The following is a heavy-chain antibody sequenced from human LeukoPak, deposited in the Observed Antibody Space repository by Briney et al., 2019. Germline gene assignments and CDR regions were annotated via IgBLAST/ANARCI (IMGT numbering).Heavy chain of an antibody. D-gene: IGHD2-2*01. CDR2: INARGDT. Sequence: SETLSLTCAVYGWSFNDYYWNWIRQPPGKGLEWIGEINARGDTDFNPSLKSRVTISVDTSKSQFSLRLTSMIAADTAVYYCARGQVPAARGYNWFDPWGQGTLVTVSS. J-gene: IGHJ5*02. V-gene: IGHV4-34*01. CDR3: ARGQVPAARGYNWFDP. CDR1: GWSFNDYY.